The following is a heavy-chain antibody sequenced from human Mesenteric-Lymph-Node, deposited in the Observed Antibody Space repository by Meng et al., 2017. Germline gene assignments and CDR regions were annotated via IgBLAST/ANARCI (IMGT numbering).Heavy chain of an antibody. CDR1: GGAISSGGYY. D-gene: IGHD2-8*01. V-gene: IGHV4-31*03. CDR2: IHDSGST. J-gene: IGHJ4*02. Sequence: GWGPGLGMPLLGRSLICSVSGGAISSGGYYWSWIRQHPWKGLEWIGYIHDSGSTYYHPSLDRRVTISADTSKNQFSLKLSSVTAADTAVYYCAREPSGGEDHQRVWGQGTLVTVSS. CDR3: AREPSGGEDHQRV.